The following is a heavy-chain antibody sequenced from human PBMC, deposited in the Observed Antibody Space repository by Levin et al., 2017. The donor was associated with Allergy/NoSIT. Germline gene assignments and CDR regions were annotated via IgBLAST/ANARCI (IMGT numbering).Heavy chain of an antibody. Sequence: SQTLSLTCAISGDSVSSNSAAWNWIRQSPSRGLEWLGRTYYRSKWYNDYAVSVKSRITISADTSKNQFSLQLNSVTPEDTAVYYCARIGGEYEGGGTYRDFDDWGQGTLLTVSS. J-gene: IGHJ4*02. CDR3: ARIGGEYEGGGTYRDFDD. CDR1: GDSVSSNSAA. CDR2: TYYRSKWYN. V-gene: IGHV6-1*01. D-gene: IGHD1-26*01.